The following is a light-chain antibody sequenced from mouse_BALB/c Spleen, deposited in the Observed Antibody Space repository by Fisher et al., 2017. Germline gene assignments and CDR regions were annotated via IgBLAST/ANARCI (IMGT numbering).Light chain of an antibody. J-gene: IGKJ1*01. CDR3: QQWSSNPPT. V-gene: IGKV4-59*01. Sequence: IVLTQSPAIMSASPGEKVTMTCSASSSVSYMHWYQQKSGTSPKRWIYDTSKLASGVPARFSGSGSGNSYSLTISRMEAEDAATYYCQQWSSNPPTFGGGTKLEIK. CDR1: SSVSY. CDR2: DTS.